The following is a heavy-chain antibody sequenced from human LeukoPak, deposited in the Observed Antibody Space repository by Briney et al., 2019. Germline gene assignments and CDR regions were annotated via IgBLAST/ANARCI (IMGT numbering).Heavy chain of an antibody. D-gene: IGHD5-12*01. Sequence: GGSLRLSCAASGFTFSSYAMSWVRQAPGKGLEWVSAISGSGGSTYYADSVKGRFTISRDNSKNTLYLQMNSLRAEDTAVYYCATLYSGYDSDYYYGMDVWGQGTTVTVSS. CDR2: ISGSGGST. CDR3: ATLYSGYDSDYYYGMDV. J-gene: IGHJ6*02. V-gene: IGHV3-23*01. CDR1: GFTFSSYA.